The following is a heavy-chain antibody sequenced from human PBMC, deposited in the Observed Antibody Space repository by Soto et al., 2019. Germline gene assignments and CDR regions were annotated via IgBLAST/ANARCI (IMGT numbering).Heavy chain of an antibody. CDR1: GYTFTSYG. D-gene: IGHD5-12*01. CDR3: ARVRGKWLQFPPAPYYFDY. CDR2: INAGNGNT. Sequence: ASVKVSCKASGYTFTSYGIHWVRQAPGQRLEWTGWINAGNGNTKYSEKFQGRVTITRDTSASTAYLELSSLRSEDTAVYYCARVRGKWLQFPPAPYYFDYWGQGTLVTVSS. V-gene: IGHV1-3*01. J-gene: IGHJ4*02.